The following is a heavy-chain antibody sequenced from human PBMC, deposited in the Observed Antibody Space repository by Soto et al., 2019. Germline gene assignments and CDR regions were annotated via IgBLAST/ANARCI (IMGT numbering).Heavy chain of an antibody. CDR2: IIPIFGTA. D-gene: IGHD2-2*01. CDR1: GGTFSSYA. CDR3: ARVQLPAAILGYYYGMDV. V-gene: IGHV1-69*12. Sequence: QVQLVQSGAEVKKPGSSVKVSCKASGGTFSSYAISWVRQAPGQGLEWMGGIIPIFGTANYAQKFQGRVTITADESKSQAYMELSSRSSEDTAVYYGARVQLPAAILGYYYGMDVWGQGTTVTVAS. J-gene: IGHJ6*02.